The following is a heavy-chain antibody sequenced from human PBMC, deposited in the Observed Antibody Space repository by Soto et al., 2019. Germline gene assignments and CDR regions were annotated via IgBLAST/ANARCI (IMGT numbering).Heavy chain of an antibody. Sequence: ASVKVSCISSVYTFTSYDINLVRKATGQVLEWKGWMNPNSGNTGYAQKSQGRVNMTRTTSISTAYMELSSLRSEYTAVYYCAKGDQADYFDYWGQGTLVTVSS. CDR2: MNPNSGNT. CDR1: VYTFTSYD. V-gene: IGHV1-8*01. CDR3: AKGDQADYFDY. J-gene: IGHJ4*02.